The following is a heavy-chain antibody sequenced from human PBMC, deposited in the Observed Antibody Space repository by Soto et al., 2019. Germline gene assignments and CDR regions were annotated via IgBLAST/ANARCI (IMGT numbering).Heavy chain of an antibody. D-gene: IGHD2-8*01. CDR1: GYTFTGHS. CDR2: INPKSGGT. J-gene: IGHJ6*02. V-gene: IGHV1-2*02. CDR3: ARAYEEVPPCMNGICNFWAGYGMDV. Sequence: QVQLVPSGSEVRKPGASLKVSCKASGYTFTGHSIHLVRQAPGQGLEWMGRINPKSGGTINSQKFQGSNTIPGNTPNTTSTRSLSRLRGDHMAAYDRARAYEEVPPCMNGICNFWAGYGMDVRGQGTTVT.